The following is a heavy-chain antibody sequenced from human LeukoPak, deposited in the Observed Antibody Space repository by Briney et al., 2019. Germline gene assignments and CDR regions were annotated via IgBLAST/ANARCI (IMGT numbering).Heavy chain of an antibody. V-gene: IGHV6-1*01. CDR1: GDSVSSNSAA. CDR2: TYYRSKWFY. CDR3: VRDGEGGLDYFDY. J-gene: IGHJ4*02. Sequence: SQTLSLTCAISGDSVSSNSAAWNWIRQSPSGGLEWLGRTYYRSKWFYDYALFVKSRITINPDTSKNQFSLHLKSVTPEDTAVYYCVRDGEGGLDYFDYWGRGTLVTASS. D-gene: IGHD3-16*01.